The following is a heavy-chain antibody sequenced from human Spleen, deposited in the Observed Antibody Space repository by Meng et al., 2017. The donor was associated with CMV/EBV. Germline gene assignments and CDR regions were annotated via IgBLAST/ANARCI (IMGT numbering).Heavy chain of an antibody. D-gene: IGHD5-18*01. CDR3: AKSIGYSYAYLFDP. Sequence: SETLSLTCTVYGGSINDYFWSWIRQSPGMELEWIGYISYRGSPNYNPSLKSRASISMDTSKNQFSLRLDSVTTADTAVYYCAKSIGYSYAYLFDPWGQGTLVTVSS. J-gene: IGHJ5*02. V-gene: IGHV4-59*01. CDR1: GGSINDYF. CDR2: ISYRGSP.